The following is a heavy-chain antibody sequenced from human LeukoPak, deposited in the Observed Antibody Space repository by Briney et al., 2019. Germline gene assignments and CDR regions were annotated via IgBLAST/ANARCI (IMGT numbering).Heavy chain of an antibody. CDR2: IYTSGST. CDR3: ARETYSIGWYVHY. D-gene: IGHD6-19*01. J-gene: IGHJ4*02. CDR1: GGSISSSH. V-gene: IGHV4-4*07. Sequence: KTSETLSLTCTVSGGSISSSHWSWIRQPAGKGLEWIGRIYTSGSTNYNPSLKSRVTMSVDTSKNQFSLRLTSVTAADTAVYYCARETYSIGWYVHYWGQGTLVTVSS.